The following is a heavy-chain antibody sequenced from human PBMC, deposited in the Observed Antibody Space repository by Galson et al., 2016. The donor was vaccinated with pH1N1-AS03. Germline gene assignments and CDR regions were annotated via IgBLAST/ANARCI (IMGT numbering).Heavy chain of an antibody. CDR1: GFTFSRFW. Sequence: SLRLSCAASGFTFSRFWMNWVRQAPGKGLEWVANINHDGSGRYYVDSAGGRFTISRDNAKNSVYLQMNSLGAEDTAVYYCARDQDGFDSAIFDSWGQGTLVTVSS. CDR3: ARDQDGFDSAIFDS. J-gene: IGHJ4*02. V-gene: IGHV3-7*01. CDR2: INHDGSGR. D-gene: IGHD5-12*01.